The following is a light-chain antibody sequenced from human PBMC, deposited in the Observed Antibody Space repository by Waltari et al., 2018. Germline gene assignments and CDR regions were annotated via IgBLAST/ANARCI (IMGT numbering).Light chain of an antibody. Sequence: DIQMTQSPSIMSASVGDRVTITCRASQSIGGWLAWYQQKPGKAPNLLIDVTSILQSGVPSRFSGSGSGTEFTLTISSLQPDDFATYYCQQYQDYPWTFGQGTRVDI. CDR2: VTS. CDR1: QSIGGW. V-gene: IGKV1-5*03. CDR3: QQYQDYPWT. J-gene: IGKJ1*01.